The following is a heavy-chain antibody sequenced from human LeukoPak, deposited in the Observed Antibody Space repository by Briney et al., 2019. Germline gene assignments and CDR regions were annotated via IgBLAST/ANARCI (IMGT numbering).Heavy chain of an antibody. CDR2: INPDSGLT. CDR3: APTAEAYTSWWKV. CDR1: GYKVTDDY. Sequence: ASVKVSCKASGYKVTDDYMHWVRQAPGQGLEFMGWINPDSGLTNYAQKFKGRVTMTRDTSISTAYLEVRSLTSDDTAVYYCAPTAEAYTSWWKVWGQGTLVTVSS. V-gene: IGHV1-2*02. J-gene: IGHJ4*02. D-gene: IGHD3-16*01.